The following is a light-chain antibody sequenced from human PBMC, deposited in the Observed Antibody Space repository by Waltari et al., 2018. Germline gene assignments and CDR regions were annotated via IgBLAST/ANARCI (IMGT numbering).Light chain of an antibody. CDR3: MQALQTPYT. CDR2: LGS. V-gene: IGKV2-28*01. CDR1: QSLLYENGYNY. Sequence: DIVMTQSPLSLPVSPGESASISCRSSQSLLYENGYNYWDWYLQKPGQSPQVLIYLGSIRASGVPDRFSGSGSGTDFTLKISRVEAEDVGIYYCMQALQTPYTFGQGTKMEV. J-gene: IGKJ2*01.